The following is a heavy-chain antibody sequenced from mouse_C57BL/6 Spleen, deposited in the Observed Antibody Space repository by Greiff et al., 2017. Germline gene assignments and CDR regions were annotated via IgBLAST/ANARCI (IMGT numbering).Heavy chain of an antibody. V-gene: IGHV5-4*03. CDR3: ARGLFAY. J-gene: IGHJ3*01. CDR1: GFTFSSYA. CDR2: ISDGGSYT. Sequence: EVKVEESGGGLVKPGGSLKLSCAASGFTFSSYAMSWVRQTPEKRLEWVATISDGGSYTYYPDNVKGRFTISRDNAKNNLYLQMSHLKSEDTAMYYCARGLFAYWGQGTLVTVSA. D-gene: IGHD3-1*01.